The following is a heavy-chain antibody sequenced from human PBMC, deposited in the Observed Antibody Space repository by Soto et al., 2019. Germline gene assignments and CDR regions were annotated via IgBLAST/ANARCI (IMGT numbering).Heavy chain of an antibody. J-gene: IGHJ4*02. V-gene: IGHV1-18*04. CDR3: ARAMIASPFDF. D-gene: IGHD2-21*01. CDR1: DYTFISYG. Sequence: QVQLVQSGPEVKKPGASVKVSCKASDYTFISYGISWVRQAPGQGLEWMGWISRHKGNTKYAQKFQGGVNMTTDTSTSTAYMELRSLRSDDTAVYYCARAMIASPFDFWGQGTLVTVSS. CDR2: ISRHKGNT.